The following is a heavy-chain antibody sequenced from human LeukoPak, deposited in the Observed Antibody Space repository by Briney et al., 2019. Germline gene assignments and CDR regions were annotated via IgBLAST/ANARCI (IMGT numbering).Heavy chain of an antibody. Sequence: GGSLRLSCIGYGFSLSAYEFNWVRQAPGKGLEWISYINTGVRSAYYAGSVKGRFTISRDDANSAVHLEMNSLRAEDTAYYYCARGTLTWCGDCFDYWGQGALVTVST. J-gene: IGHJ4*02. CDR2: INTGVRSA. CDR1: GFSLSAYE. V-gene: IGHV3-48*03. CDR3: ARGTLTWCGDCFDY. D-gene: IGHD2-21*01.